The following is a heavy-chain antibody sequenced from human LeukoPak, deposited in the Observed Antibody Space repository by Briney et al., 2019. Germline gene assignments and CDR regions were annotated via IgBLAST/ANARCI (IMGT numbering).Heavy chain of an antibody. CDR1: GGSISSYY. V-gene: IGHV4-59*01. J-gene: IGHJ5*02. Sequence: SETLSLTCTVSGGSISSYYWSWIRQPPGKGLEWIGEINHSGSTNYNPSLKSRVTISVDTSKNQFSLKLSSVTAADTAVYYCAKVLWGGGGASSSPWVNWFDPWGQGTLVTVSS. CDR3: AKVLWGGGGASSSPWVNWFDP. CDR2: INHSGST. D-gene: IGHD6-6*01.